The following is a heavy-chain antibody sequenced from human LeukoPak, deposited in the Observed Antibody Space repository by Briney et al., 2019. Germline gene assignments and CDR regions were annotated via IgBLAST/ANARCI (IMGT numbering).Heavy chain of an antibody. D-gene: IGHD6-13*01. CDR3: AKVQDGSSWYEYFQH. V-gene: IGHV3-21*01. Sequence: GGSLRLSRAASGFTFSSYAMSWVRQAPGKGLEWVSSISSSSTYIYYADSVKGRFTISRDNAKNSLFLQMNSLRAEDTAVYYCAKVQDGSSWYEYFQHWGQGTLVTVSS. J-gene: IGHJ1*01. CDR1: GFTFSSYA. CDR2: ISSSSTYI.